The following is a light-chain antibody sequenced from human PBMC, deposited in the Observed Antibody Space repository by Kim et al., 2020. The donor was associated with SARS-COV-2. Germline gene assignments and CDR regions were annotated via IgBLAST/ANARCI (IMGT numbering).Light chain of an antibody. CDR1: RSNIGSNY. Sequence: DTISCSGSRSNIGSNYVYWYQQLPGTAPKLHIYRNNQRPSGVPDRFSGSKSGTSASLAISGLRSEDEADYYCAAWDDSLSGLNWVFGGGTQLTVL. CDR2: RNN. J-gene: IGLJ3*02. CDR3: AAWDDSLSGLNWV. V-gene: IGLV1-47*01.